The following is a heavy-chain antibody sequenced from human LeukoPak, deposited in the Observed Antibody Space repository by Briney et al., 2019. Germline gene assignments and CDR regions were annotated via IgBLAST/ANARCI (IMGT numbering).Heavy chain of an antibody. Sequence: SETLSLTCTVSGGSISNYYWSWIRQSAGKGLEWIGRIYTSGSTNYNPSLKSRVSMSVDTSKNQFSLGLRSVTAADTAVYYCARYRNETLFAFDIWGQGTMVTVSS. D-gene: IGHD1-14*01. J-gene: IGHJ3*02. V-gene: IGHV4-4*07. CDR1: GGSISNYY. CDR3: ARYRNETLFAFDI. CDR2: IYTSGST.